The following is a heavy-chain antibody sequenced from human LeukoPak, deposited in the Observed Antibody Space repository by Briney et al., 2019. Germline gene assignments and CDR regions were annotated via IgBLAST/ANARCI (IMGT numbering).Heavy chain of an antibody. J-gene: IGHJ4*02. CDR1: GFTFGSDG. CDR3: ARDAGYCSGGSFYPSQFDY. V-gene: IGHV3-33*01. CDR2: IWYDGSNK. D-gene: IGHD2-15*01. Sequence: GGSLRLAYAASGFTFGSDGMRWARQAPGKGLEWVAVIWYDGSNKYYADSVKGRFTISRDNSTNTLYLQMNSLKAEDTAVYYCARDAGYCSGGSFYPSQFDYCGQGTLVTVSS.